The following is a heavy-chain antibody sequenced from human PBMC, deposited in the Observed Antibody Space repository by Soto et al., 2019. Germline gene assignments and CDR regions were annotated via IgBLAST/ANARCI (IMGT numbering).Heavy chain of an antibody. V-gene: IGHV4-59*01. CDR1: GGSISSYY. CDR2: IYYSGST. J-gene: IGHJ4*02. Sequence: SETLSLTCTVSGGSISSYYWSWIRQPPGKGLEWIGYIYYSGSTNYNPSLKSRVTISVDTSKNQFSLKLSSVTAVDTAVYYCAGTMTTVVTPNFDYWGQGTLVTVSS. D-gene: IGHD4-17*01. CDR3: AGTMTTVVTPNFDY.